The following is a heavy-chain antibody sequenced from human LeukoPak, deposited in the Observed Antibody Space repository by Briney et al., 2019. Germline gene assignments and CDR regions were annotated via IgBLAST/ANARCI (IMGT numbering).Heavy chain of an antibody. D-gene: IGHD1-14*01. CDR2: VYSGGDT. CDR3: ARDSTGASV. Sequence: GGSLILSCAASAFSVSNNYVSWVRQAPGKGLEWISAVYSGGDTYYIESVKGRFTISRDNSKNTIHLQVNGLTPEDTAMYYCARDSTGASVWGKGTTVTVSS. J-gene: IGHJ6*04. CDR1: AFSVSNNY. V-gene: IGHV3-53*01.